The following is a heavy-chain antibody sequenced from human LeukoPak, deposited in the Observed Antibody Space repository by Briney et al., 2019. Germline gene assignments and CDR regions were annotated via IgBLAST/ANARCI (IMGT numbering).Heavy chain of an antibody. CDR3: ARGGRYAYFLDY. V-gene: IGHV3-74*01. Sequence: GGSLRLSCAASGFIFSDYWMHWVRQGPGKGLVWVSRIKSDGSSTSYADSVKSRFTISRDNAKNTVYVHMNSLRDEDTAVYYCARGGRYAYFLDYWGQGTLVTVSS. D-gene: IGHD3-16*01. J-gene: IGHJ4*02. CDR2: IKSDGSST. CDR1: GFIFSDYW.